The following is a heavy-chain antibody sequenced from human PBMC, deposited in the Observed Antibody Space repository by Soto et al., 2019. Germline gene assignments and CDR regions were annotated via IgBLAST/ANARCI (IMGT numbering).Heavy chain of an antibody. Sequence: EVQLLESGGGLVQPGGSLRLSYAASGFTFSSYAMSWVRQAPGKGLEWVSAISGSDGRTFDADSAKGRFTISRDNSKNTLYLQMNSLRAEDTAVYYCAKEVAEVGQGAFDIWGQGTMVTVSS. CDR3: AKEVAEVGQGAFDI. CDR2: ISGSDGRT. D-gene: IGHD1-26*01. J-gene: IGHJ3*02. V-gene: IGHV3-23*01. CDR1: GFTFSSYA.